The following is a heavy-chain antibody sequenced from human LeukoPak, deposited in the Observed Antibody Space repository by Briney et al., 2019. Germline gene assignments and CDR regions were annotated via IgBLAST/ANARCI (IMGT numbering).Heavy chain of an antibody. CDR3: AASPGYCSGGSCFDDAFDI. V-gene: IGHV3-9*01. CDR1: GFTFDDYA. J-gene: IGHJ3*02. CDR2: ISWNSGSI. D-gene: IGHD2-15*01. Sequence: PGVSLRLSCAASGFTFDDYAMHWVRQAPGKGLEWVSGISWNSGSIGYADSVKGRFTISRDNAKNSLYLQMNSLRAEDTALYYCAASPGYCSGGSCFDDAFDIWGQGTMVTVSS.